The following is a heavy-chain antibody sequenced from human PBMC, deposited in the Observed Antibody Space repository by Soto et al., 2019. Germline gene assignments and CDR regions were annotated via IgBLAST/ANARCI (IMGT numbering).Heavy chain of an antibody. D-gene: IGHD2-2*01. V-gene: IGHV1-46*01. CDR2: INPRGGST. J-gene: IGHJ4*02. Sequence: ASVKVSCKASGYTFSNYYMHWVRQAPGQGLDWMGLINPRGGSTSYATKFQGRVTMTRDTSTSTVYMELSSLRSEDTAVYYCARGGRSTAPYYFDYWGQGTPVTVSS. CDR1: GYTFSNYY. CDR3: ARGGRSTAPYYFDY.